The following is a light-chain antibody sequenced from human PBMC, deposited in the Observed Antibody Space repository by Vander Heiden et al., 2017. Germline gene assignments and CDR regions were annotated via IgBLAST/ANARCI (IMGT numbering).Light chain of an antibody. CDR2: QDN. CDR3: QAWDSSTGV. V-gene: IGLV3-1*01. CDR1: KLGNKY. Sequence: SYELTQPPSVSVSPGQTASITCSGDKLGNKYACWYQHKPGQSPVLVIYQDNKRPSGIPERFSGSNSGITATLTISGTQAMDEADYYCQAWDSSTGVFGGGTKLTVL. J-gene: IGLJ2*01.